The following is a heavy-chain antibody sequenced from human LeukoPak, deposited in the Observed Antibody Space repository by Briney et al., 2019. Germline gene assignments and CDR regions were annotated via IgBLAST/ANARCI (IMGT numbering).Heavy chain of an antibody. V-gene: IGHV3-23*01. J-gene: IGHJ5*02. CDR3: ATLSYDVWTGVNWFDP. CDR1: RFIFGGYA. Sequence: PGGSLRLSCVASRFIFGGYAISWVRQAPGKGLEWVSGIRTSGETFYAESVKGRFAISRDIPKNTVYLQMNSLRAEESAVYYCATLSYDVWTGVNWFDPWGQGTLVTVSS. CDR2: IRTSGET. D-gene: IGHD3-3*01.